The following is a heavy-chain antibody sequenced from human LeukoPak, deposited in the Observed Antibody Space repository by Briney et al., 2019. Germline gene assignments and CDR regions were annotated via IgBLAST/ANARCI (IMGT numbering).Heavy chain of an antibody. Sequence: GRSLGLSCVASGFTFTSYGMHWVRQAPGKGLEWMAVISYDGSNKYYADSVKGRFTISRDNSKNTLYLQMNSLRAEDTAVYYCAKDRGIVVVPAAMQVDYWGQGTLVTVS. CDR2: ISYDGSNK. D-gene: IGHD2-2*01. CDR1: GFTFTSYG. V-gene: IGHV3-30*18. J-gene: IGHJ4*02. CDR3: AKDRGIVVVPAAMQVDY.